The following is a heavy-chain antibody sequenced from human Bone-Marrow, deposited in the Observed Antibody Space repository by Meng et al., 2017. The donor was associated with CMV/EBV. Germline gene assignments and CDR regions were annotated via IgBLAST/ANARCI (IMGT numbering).Heavy chain of an antibody. CDR2: ISTGSTYR. V-gene: IGHV3-21*01. CDR1: GFTFSNYA. D-gene: IGHD6-13*01. CDR3: ARGVYSSPNYYGMDV. Sequence: GGSLRLSCAASGFTFSNYALNWVRQAPGKGLEWVSSISTGSTYRYYADSVKGRCTISRDNAKNSLYLQMNSLRAEDTAVYFCARGVYSSPNYYGMDVCGQGTTVTVSS. J-gene: IGHJ6*02.